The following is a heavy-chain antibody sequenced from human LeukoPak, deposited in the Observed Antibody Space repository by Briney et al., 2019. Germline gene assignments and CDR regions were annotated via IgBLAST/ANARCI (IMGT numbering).Heavy chain of an antibody. J-gene: IGHJ4*02. CDR2: IYPGDTDT. Sequence: GAALKICWKGAGTCFTSYWIGGGREMGGKGLEGRGIIYPGDTDTRDSPSFQGQVTISADKSISTAYLQWSSLKASDTAMYYCARLRAAAGSYYFDHWGQGTLVTVSS. CDR1: GTCFTSYW. CDR3: ARLRAAAGSYYFDH. V-gene: IGHV5-51*01. D-gene: IGHD6-13*01.